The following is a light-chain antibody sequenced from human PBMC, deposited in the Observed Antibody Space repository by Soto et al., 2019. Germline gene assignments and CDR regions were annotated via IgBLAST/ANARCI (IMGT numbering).Light chain of an antibody. V-gene: IGKV3-20*01. CDR3: QQYYTTPRT. J-gene: IGKJ1*01. CDR1: QSVTNSF. CDR2: GAS. Sequence: EIVFAQAPVTLALSPGERATLSFRASQSVTNSFLAWYQQKPGQAPRLLIYGASRRATGIPDRFTGSGSGTDFTLTISSLQAEDVAVYYCQQYYTTPRTVGQGTQ.